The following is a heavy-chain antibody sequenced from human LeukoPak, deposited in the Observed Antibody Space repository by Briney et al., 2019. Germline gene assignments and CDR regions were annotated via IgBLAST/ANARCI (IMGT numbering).Heavy chain of an antibody. D-gene: IGHD2-2*01. V-gene: IGHV3-7*01. J-gene: IGHJ6*02. CDR2: IKQDGSEK. Sequence: GGSLRLSCAASGFTFSTYRMNWVRQAPGKGLEWVANIKQDGSEKYYVDSVKGRFTISRDNAMSSLYLQMTGLRAEDTAVYYCARGPAAPYYYYYGMDVWGQGTTVTVSS. CDR1: GFTFSTYR. CDR3: ARGPAAPYYYYYGMDV.